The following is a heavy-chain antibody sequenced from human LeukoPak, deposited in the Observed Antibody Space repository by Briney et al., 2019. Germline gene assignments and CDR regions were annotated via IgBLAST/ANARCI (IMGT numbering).Heavy chain of an antibody. CDR3: AKEITQYTSKWYWVN. D-gene: IGHD2-8*02. Sequence: PGGSLGLSCAASGFTFSDYYMSWIRQAPGKGLEWVSYISSSSSYTNYADSVKGRFTNSRDNAKNSLYLQMNSLRAEDTAVYYCAKEITQYTSKWYWVNWGQGTLVSVSS. V-gene: IGHV3-11*06. CDR2: ISSSSSYT. CDR1: GFTFSDYY. J-gene: IGHJ4*02.